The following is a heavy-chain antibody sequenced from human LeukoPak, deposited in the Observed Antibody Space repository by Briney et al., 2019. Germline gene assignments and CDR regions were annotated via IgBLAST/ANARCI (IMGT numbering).Heavy chain of an antibody. CDR1: GFTFSDYY. D-gene: IGHD6-6*01. CDR2: ISSSGSTI. V-gene: IGHV3-11*04. Sequence: GGSLRLSCAASGFTFSDYYMSWIRQAPGKGLEWVSYISSSGSTIYYADSVKGRFTISRDNAKNSLYLQTNSLRAEDTAVYYCASVEYSSSPIDYWGQGTLVTVSS. J-gene: IGHJ4*02. CDR3: ASVEYSSSPIDY.